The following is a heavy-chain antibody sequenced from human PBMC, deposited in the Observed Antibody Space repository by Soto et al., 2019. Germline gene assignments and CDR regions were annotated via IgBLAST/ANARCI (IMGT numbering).Heavy chain of an antibody. CDR1: GGSISSGGYY. Sequence: SETLSLTCTVSGGSISSGGYYWSWIRQHPGKGLEWIGYIYYSGSTYYNPSLKSRVAISVDTSKNQFSLKLSSVTAADTAVYYCARQVTITMMLGYWGQGTLVTVSS. V-gene: IGHV4-31*03. CDR3: ARQVTITMMLGY. D-gene: IGHD3-22*01. CDR2: IYYSGST. J-gene: IGHJ4*02.